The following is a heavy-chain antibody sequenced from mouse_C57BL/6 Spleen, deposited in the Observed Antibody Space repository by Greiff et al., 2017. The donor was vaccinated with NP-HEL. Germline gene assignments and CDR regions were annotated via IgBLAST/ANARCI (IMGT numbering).Heavy chain of an antibody. CDR3: ARDNDGYYFDY. Sequence: EVKVVESGGGLVKPGGSLKLSCAASGFTFSSYAMSWVRQTPEKRLEWVATISDGGSYTSYPDNVKGRFTISRDNAKNNLYLQMSHLKSEDTAMYYCARDNDGYYFDYWGQGTTLTVSS. CDR2: ISDGGSYT. V-gene: IGHV5-4*01. CDR1: GFTFSSYA. J-gene: IGHJ2*01. D-gene: IGHD2-3*01.